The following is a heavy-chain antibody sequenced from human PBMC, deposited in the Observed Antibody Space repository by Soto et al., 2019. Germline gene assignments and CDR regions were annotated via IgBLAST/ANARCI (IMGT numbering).Heavy chain of an antibody. Sequence: QVHLVQSGAEVKKPGASVKVSCKGSGYAFTTYGITWVRQAPGQGLEWMGWISAHNGNTNYAQKLQGRVTVTRDTSTSPAYMERRSLRADDTAVCYWAGGRYGDYCCQGALVTVSS. CDR3: AGGRYGDY. CDR1: GYAFTTYG. D-gene: IGHD1-1*01. J-gene: IGHJ4*02. CDR2: ISAHNGNT. V-gene: IGHV1-18*01.